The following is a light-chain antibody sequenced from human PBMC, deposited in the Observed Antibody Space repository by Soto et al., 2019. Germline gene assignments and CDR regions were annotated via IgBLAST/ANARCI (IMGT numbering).Light chain of an antibody. V-gene: IGKV3-20*01. Sequence: EIVLTQSPGTLSLPRGERATLSCRASQSVRSSYLAWYQQKLGQAPRLLIYGVSNRATGIPDRFSGSGSGTDFTLTISRLESEDFAVYYCQQYGTSPRTFGQGTKVEIK. J-gene: IGKJ1*01. CDR3: QQYGTSPRT. CDR2: GVS. CDR1: QSVRSSY.